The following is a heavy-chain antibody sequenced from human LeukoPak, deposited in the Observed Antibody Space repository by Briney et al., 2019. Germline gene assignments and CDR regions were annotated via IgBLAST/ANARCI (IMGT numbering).Heavy chain of an antibody. J-gene: IGHJ5*02. D-gene: IGHD3-10*01. CDR2: ISYDGSNK. V-gene: IGHV3-30*04. Sequence: GGSLRLACAASGFTFSSYAMHWVRQAPGKGLEWVTIISYDGSNKYYADSVKGRFTISRDNSKNTLYLQMNSLRAEDTAVYYCAKPKELLWFGELLYWFDPWGQGTLVTVSS. CDR3: AKPKELLWFGELLYWFDP. CDR1: GFTFSSYA.